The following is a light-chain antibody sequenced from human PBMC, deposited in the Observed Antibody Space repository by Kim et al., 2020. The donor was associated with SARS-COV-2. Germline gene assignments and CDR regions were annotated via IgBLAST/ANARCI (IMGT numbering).Light chain of an antibody. J-gene: IGLJ3*02. CDR2: EDN. V-gene: IGLV6-57*02. Sequence: GKTVTISCTVSSGSIASNYVQWYQQRPGSAPTTVIYEDNQRPSGVPDRFSGSIDSSSNSASLTISGLKTEDEADYYCQSYDSSNQVFGGGTQLTVL. CDR3: QSYDSSNQV. CDR1: SGSIASNY.